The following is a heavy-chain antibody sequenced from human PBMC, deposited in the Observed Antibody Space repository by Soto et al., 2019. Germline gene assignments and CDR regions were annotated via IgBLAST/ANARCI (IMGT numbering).Heavy chain of an antibody. Sequence: QVQLQESGPGLVKPSQTLSLTCTVSGGSISSGGYYWSWIRQHPGKGLEWIGYIYYSGSTYYNPSLKRRVTISVDTSKNQFSLKLSSVTAADTAVYYCARGRDGYNSLDYWGQGTLVTVSS. V-gene: IGHV4-31*03. CDR3: ARGRDGYNSLDY. D-gene: IGHD5-12*01. CDR2: IYYSGST. J-gene: IGHJ4*02. CDR1: GGSISSGGYY.